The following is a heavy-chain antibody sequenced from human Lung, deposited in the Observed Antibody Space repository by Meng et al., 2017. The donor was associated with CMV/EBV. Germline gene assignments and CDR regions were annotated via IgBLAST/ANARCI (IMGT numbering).Heavy chain of an antibody. CDR1: GFTFSSYG. J-gene: IGHJ6*02. Sequence: GGSXRLXCAASGFTFSSYGMHWVRQAPGKGLEGVAFIRYDGKNEYYADSVKGRFSISRDDSKNTLYLQMNSLRPEDTAVYYCAKETGPISGGYYYYGIDVXGQAXTVTVSS. CDR3: AKETGPISGGYYYYGIDV. D-gene: IGHD3-3*01. V-gene: IGHV3-30*02. CDR2: IRYDGKNE.